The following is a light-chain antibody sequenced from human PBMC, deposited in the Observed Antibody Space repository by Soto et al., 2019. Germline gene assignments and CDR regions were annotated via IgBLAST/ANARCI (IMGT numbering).Light chain of an antibody. Sequence: DIQMTQSPSSVSASVVDRLTITCLASRDISNSLAWYQQTPGKAPKLLLRGASSLHRGVPSRFSGGGAGTEFTLTISSLQPEDFATYYCQKTSAFPRTFGQGTKVDIK. V-gene: IGKV1-12*01. J-gene: IGKJ1*01. CDR1: RDISNS. CDR3: QKTSAFPRT. CDR2: GAS.